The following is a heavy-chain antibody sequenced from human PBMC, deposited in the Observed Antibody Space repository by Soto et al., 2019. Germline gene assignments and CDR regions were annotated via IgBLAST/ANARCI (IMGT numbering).Heavy chain of an antibody. V-gene: IGHV4-4*02. CDR1: GGSISSSNW. J-gene: IGHJ3*01. CDR2: ISRSGTT. D-gene: IGHD6-19*01. Sequence: QVQLQESGPGLVKPSGTLSLTCAVSGGSISSSNWWTWVRQPPGKGLEWVGEISRSGTTNYKPSLKSRVSISVDKSKNQFYLNLDSVTAADTAMYYCARDSASSGVFTWGQGTMFTVSS. CDR3: ARDSASSGVFT.